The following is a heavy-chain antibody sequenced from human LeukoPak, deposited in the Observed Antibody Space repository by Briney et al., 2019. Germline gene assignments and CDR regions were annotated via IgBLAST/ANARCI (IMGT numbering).Heavy chain of an antibody. D-gene: IGHD2-15*01. CDR1: GFSFSDYS. J-gene: IGHJ4*02. CDR2: ITISSSII. CDR3: ARDFCSGGSCYSVGH. V-gene: IGHV3-21*01. Sequence: KPGGSLRLSCAASGFSFSDYSMNWVRQAPGKGLEWVSSITISSSIIYYADSVKGRFTISRDNAKNSLFLQMNSLRAEDTAVYYCARDFCSGGSCYSVGHWGQGTLVTVSS.